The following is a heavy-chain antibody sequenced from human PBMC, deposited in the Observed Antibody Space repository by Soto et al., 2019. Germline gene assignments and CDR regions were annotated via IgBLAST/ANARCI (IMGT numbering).Heavy chain of an antibody. D-gene: IGHD1-7*01. J-gene: IGHJ4*02. V-gene: IGHV1-18*01. CDR3: ARGPPTLASLELRLYYFDY. CDR1: GYTFTSYG. CDR2: ISAYNGNT. Sequence: GASVKVSCKASGYTFTSYGISWVRQAPGQGLEWMGWISAYNGNTNYAQKLQGRVTMTTDTSTSTAYMELRSLRSDDTAVYYCARGPPTLASLELRLYYFDYWGQGTLVTVSS.